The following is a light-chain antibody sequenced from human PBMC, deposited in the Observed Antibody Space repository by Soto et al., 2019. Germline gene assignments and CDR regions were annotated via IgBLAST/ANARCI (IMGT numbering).Light chain of an antibody. V-gene: IGKV3-15*01. CDR3: QQYNNWLRT. CDR2: GAS. Sequence: EIVMTQSPATLSVSPGERATLSCRASQSVSSNLAWYQQKPGQAPRLLIYGASTRATGIPARFSGSGSGTDFTLTISSLQSEDFAVYYCQQYNNWLRTFGGGTKVEIK. J-gene: IGKJ4*01. CDR1: QSVSSN.